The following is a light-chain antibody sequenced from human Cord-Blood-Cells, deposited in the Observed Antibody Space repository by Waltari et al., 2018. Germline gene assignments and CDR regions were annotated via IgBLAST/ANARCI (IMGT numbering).Light chain of an antibody. Sequence: DIVMTQSPDSLAVSLGERATINCKSSQSVLYSSNNKNYLAWYQQKQGQPPKLLMYWASTRESGVPDRFSGSWSGTDFTLTISSLQAEDVAVYYCQQYYSTPPTFGQGTKVEI. CDR3: QQYYSTPPT. CDR1: QSVLYSSNNKNY. J-gene: IGKJ1*01. CDR2: WAS. V-gene: IGKV4-1*01.